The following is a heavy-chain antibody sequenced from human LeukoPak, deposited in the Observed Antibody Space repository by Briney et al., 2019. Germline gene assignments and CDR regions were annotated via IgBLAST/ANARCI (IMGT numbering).Heavy chain of an antibody. CDR3: ARDRYGSSVGGMDV. CDR2: ISSSGKYV. Sequence: GGSLRRSCSGSGFAISTYSMNWVRQAPGKGLQWVSSISSSGKYVYYEDSVKGRFTLSRDDAKNELFLQMNSLRPEDTAVYYCARDRYGSSVGGMDVWGQGTTVTVSS. CDR1: GFAISTYS. V-gene: IGHV3-21*06. D-gene: IGHD6-6*01. J-gene: IGHJ6*02.